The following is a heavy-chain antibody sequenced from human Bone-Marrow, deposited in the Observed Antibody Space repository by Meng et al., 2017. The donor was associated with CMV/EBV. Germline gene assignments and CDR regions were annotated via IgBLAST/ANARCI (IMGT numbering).Heavy chain of an antibody. V-gene: IGHV3-21*01. Sequence: GGSLRLSCAASGFTFSSYSMNWVRQAPGKGLEWVSSISSSSSYIYYADSVKGRFTISRDNAKNSLYLQMHSLRAEDTAVYYCARDTAMDRTPYYYYYGMDVWGQGTTVTVSS. CDR3: ARDTAMDRTPYYYYYGMDV. J-gene: IGHJ6*02. CDR1: GFTFSSYS. D-gene: IGHD5-18*01. CDR2: ISSSSSYI.